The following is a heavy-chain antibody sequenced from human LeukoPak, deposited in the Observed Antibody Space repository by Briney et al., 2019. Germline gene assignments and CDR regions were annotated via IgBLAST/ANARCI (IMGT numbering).Heavy chain of an antibody. Sequence: GGSLRLSCAASGFTFSDFEMNWVRQAPGKGLEWVSYISSSGGSINYADSVKGRFTISRDNAENSLYLQMNSLRADDTAVYYCARGQKLASWGQGTLVTVSS. V-gene: IGHV3-48*03. D-gene: IGHD6-13*01. CDR2: ISSSGGSI. CDR3: ARGQKLAS. J-gene: IGHJ5*02. CDR1: GFTFSDFE.